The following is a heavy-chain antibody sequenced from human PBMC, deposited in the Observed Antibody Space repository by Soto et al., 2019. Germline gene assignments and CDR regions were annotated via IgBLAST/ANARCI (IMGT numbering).Heavy chain of an antibody. CDR1: GFTFSSYA. D-gene: IGHD6-13*01. J-gene: IGHJ6*02. V-gene: IGHV3-30-3*01. Sequence: GGSLRLSCAASGFTFSSYAVHWVRQAPGKGLEWVAVISYDGSNKYYADSVKGRFTISRDNSKKPLYLQMNSLRAEDTAVYFCGRDFSPAVSSSSYYFLHFGIGGGGQGTTVTVSS. CDR3: GRDFSPAVSSSSYYFLHFGIGG. CDR2: ISYDGSNK.